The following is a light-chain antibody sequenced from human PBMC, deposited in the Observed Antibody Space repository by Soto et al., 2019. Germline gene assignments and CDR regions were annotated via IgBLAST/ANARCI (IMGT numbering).Light chain of an antibody. CDR2: DAS. CDR1: QSVSSY. CDR3: QQRSNWIT. J-gene: IGKJ5*01. Sequence: EIVLTQSPATLSLSPGESATLSCRASQSVSSYLAWYQQKPGQAPRLPIYDASNRATGIPARFSGSGSGTDSTLTISSLEPEDFAVYYCQQRSNWITFGQGTRLEIK. V-gene: IGKV3-11*01.